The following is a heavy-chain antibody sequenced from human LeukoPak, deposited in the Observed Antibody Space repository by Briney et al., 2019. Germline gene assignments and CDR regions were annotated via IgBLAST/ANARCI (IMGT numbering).Heavy chain of an antibody. CDR3: AKDVGSSGWYKDS. D-gene: IGHD6-19*01. Sequence: GGSLPVSCTASGFTLISYPSSGVGQAPGMGLDWVSGITASGNTAYYADSVKGRFTISRDNSKNTLYLQMNSLRAEDTAVYYCAKDVGSSGWYKDSWGQGTLVTVSS. CDR1: GFTLISYP. V-gene: IGHV3-23*01. J-gene: IGHJ4*02. CDR2: ITASGNTA.